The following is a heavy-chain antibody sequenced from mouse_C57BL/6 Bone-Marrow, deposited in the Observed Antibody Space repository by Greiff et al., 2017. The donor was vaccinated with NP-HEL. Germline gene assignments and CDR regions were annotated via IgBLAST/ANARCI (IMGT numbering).Heavy chain of an antibody. D-gene: IGHD1-1*02. CDR3: AREGGGPIFAY. Sequence: VQLQQSDAELVKPGASVKRACKVSGDTFTEHTINWMKQRPEKGLEGIGDIYPRDGSTKYNEKFKGKATLTADKSSSTAYMQLNSLTSEDSAVYFCAREGGGPIFAYWGQGTLVTVSA. CDR1: GDTFTEHT. V-gene: IGHV1-78*01. J-gene: IGHJ3*01. CDR2: IYPRDGST.